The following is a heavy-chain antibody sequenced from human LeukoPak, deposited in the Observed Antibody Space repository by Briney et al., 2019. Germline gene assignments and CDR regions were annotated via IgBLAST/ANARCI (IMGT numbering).Heavy chain of an antibody. J-gene: IGHJ5*02. Sequence: ASVKVSCKASGYTFTSYYMHWVRQAPGQGLEWVGIINPSGGSTSYAQKFQGRVTMTRDTSTSTVYMELSSLRSEDTAVYYCARTSQYYDILTGYQPHNWFDPWGRGTLVTVSS. CDR2: INPSGGST. CDR3: ARTSQYYDILTGYQPHNWFDP. CDR1: GYTFTSYY. V-gene: IGHV1-46*01. D-gene: IGHD3-9*01.